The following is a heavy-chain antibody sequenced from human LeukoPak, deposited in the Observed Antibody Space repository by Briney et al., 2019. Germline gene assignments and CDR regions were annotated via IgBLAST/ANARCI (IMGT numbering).Heavy chain of an antibody. CDR2: IYHSGST. CDR3: ARISAITMVRGEVGFDP. V-gene: IGHV4-38-2*02. D-gene: IGHD3-10*01. CDR1: GGSISSGYY. J-gene: IGHJ5*02. Sequence: SEALSLTCTVSGGSISSGYYWGWIRQPPGKGLEWIGSIYHSGSTYYNPSLKSRVTISVDTSKNQFSLKLSSVTAADTAVYYCARISAITMVRGEVGFDPWGQGTLVTVSS.